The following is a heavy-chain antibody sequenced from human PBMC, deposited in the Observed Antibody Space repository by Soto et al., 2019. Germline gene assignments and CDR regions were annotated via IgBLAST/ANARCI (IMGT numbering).Heavy chain of an antibody. CDR3: ARVVGALGHWFDP. CDR2: ISAYNGNT. D-gene: IGHD2-15*01. Sequence: QVQLVQSGAEVKKPGASVKVSCKASGYTFTSYGISWVRQAPGQGLEWMGRISAYNGNTNYVQKLQGRVTMTTATSPSTAYMALRRLSSDDTAVYYCARVVGALGHWFDPWGQATLVTVSS. J-gene: IGHJ5*02. V-gene: IGHV1-18*01. CDR1: GYTFTSYG.